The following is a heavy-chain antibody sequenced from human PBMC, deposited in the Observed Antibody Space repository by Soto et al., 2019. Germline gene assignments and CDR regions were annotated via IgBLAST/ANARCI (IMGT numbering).Heavy chain of an antibody. Sequence: EVHLLESGGGIVQPGGSLRVSCVASGFTFRNFVMSWVRQAPGKGLEWVSAIRGTGGETFYADSVKGRFTISRDNSKNTLYLQMNSLRDEDTALYFCAQDRGWGVVSPSHDYWGQGTLVTVSS. CDR1: GFTFRNFV. V-gene: IGHV3-23*01. J-gene: IGHJ4*02. CDR2: IRGTGGET. CDR3: AQDRGWGVVSPSHDY. D-gene: IGHD2-21*01.